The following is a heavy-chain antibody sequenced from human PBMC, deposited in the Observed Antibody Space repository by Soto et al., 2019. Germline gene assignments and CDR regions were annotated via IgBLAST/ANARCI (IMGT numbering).Heavy chain of an antibody. CDR3: ARTTVTTLKNYGMDV. CDR1: GYTFTGYD. CDR2: INPNSGGT. V-gene: IGHV1-2*04. D-gene: IGHD4-17*01. J-gene: IGHJ6*02. Sequence: ASVKLSCKASGYTFTGYDMHWVRQAPGQGLEWMGGINPNSGGTNYAQKFQGWVTMTRDTSISTAYMELSRLRSDDTAVYYCARTTVTTLKNYGMDVWGQGTTVTVSS.